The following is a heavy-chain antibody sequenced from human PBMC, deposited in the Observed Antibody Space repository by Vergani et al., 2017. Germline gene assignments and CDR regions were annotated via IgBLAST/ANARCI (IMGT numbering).Heavy chain of an antibody. J-gene: IGHJ4*02. D-gene: IGHD6-19*01. V-gene: IGHV3-30*02. CDR2: IRYDGSNK. Sequence: QVQLVESGGGVVQPGRSLRLSCAASGFTFSSYGMHWVRQAPGKGLEWVAFIRYDGSNKYYADSVKGRFTISRDNSKNTLYLQMNSLRAEDTAVYYCAKDLVVAGTLEYYFDYWGQGTLVTVSS. CDR3: AKDLVVAGTLEYYFDY. CDR1: GFTFSSYG.